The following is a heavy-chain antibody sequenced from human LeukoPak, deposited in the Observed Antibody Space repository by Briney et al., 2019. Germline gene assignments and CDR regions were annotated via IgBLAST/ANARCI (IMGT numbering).Heavy chain of an antibody. D-gene: IGHD6-19*01. Sequence: SQTLSLTCTVSGGSISSGSYYRSWIRQPAGKGLEWIGRIYTSGSTNYNPSLKSRVTISVDTSKNQFSLKLSSVTAADTAVYYCARAPIWIAVAGVFDYWGQGTLVTVSS. V-gene: IGHV4-61*02. CDR1: GGSISSGSYY. CDR2: IYTSGST. J-gene: IGHJ4*02. CDR3: ARAPIWIAVAGVFDY.